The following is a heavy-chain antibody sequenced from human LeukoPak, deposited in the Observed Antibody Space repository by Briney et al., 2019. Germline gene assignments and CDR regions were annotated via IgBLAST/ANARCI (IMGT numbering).Heavy chain of an antibody. J-gene: IGHJ6*03. V-gene: IGHV1-2*02. D-gene: IGHD6-6*01. CDR3: ARRGSEVIAARPSYYYYYYMDV. CDR1: GYTFTGYY. CDR2: INPNSGGT. Sequence: ASVKVSCKASGYTFTGYYMHWVRQAPGQGLEWMGWINPNSGGTNYAQKFQGRVTMTGDTSISTAYMELSRLRSDDTAVYYCARRGSEVIAARPSYYYYYYMDVWGKGTTVTVSS.